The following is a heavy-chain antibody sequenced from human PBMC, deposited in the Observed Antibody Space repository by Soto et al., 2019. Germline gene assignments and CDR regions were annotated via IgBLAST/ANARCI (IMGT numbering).Heavy chain of an antibody. CDR1: VASVSSNSAA. CDR3: ARELGGLEY. CDR2: TYYRSKWYN. V-gene: IGHV6-1*01. Sequence: QVLLQQSGPGLVKPSQTLSLTCAISVASVSSNSAAWNWIRQSPSRGLEWLGRTYYRSKWYNDYSVSVKSRITINTDPSTNQFSMHLNSVTHDDTAVYYCARELGGLEYWGQGRLVTGSS. J-gene: IGHJ4*02.